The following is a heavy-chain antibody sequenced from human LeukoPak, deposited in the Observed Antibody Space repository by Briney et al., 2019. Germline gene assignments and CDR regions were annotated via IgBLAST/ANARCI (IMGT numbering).Heavy chain of an antibody. CDR3: AKDPTTVTTLWFDP. CDR2: IWYDGSNK. V-gene: IGHV3-33*06. J-gene: IGHJ5*02. Sequence: SGGSLRLSCAASGFTFSSYGMHWVRQAPGKGLEWVAVIWYDGSNKYYADSVKGRFTISRDNSKNTLYLQMNSLRAEDTAVYYCAKDPTTVTTLWFDPWGQGTLVTVSS. CDR1: GFTFSSYG. D-gene: IGHD4-17*01.